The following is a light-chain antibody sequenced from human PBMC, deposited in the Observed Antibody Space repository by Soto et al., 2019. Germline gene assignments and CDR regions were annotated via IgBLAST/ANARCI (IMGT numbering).Light chain of an antibody. J-gene: IGKJ5*01. CDR2: AAS. CDR1: QGISSY. Sequence: DIQLTQSPSFLSASVGARVTITCRASQGISSYLAWYQQKPGKAPKLLIYAASTLQSGVPSRFSGSGSGTEFTLTISSLQPEDFATYYCQQLNSYPRFGQGTRLEIK. CDR3: QQLNSYPR. V-gene: IGKV1-9*01.